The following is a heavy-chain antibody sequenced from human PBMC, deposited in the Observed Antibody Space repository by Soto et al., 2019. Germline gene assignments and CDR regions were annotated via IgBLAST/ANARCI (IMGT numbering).Heavy chain of an antibody. CDR3: ARVRYCRGGSCYYGMDV. J-gene: IGHJ6*02. V-gene: IGHV6-1*01. Sequence: SQTLSLTCAISGDSVSSDSAAWNWIRQSPSRGLEWLGRAYYRSKWFDDYAVSVKSRITITPDTSRNQLSLPLNSVTPEDTAVYYCARVRYCRGGSCYYGMDVWGQGTTVTVSS. CDR1: GDSVSSDSAA. D-gene: IGHD2-15*01. CDR2: AYYRSKWFD.